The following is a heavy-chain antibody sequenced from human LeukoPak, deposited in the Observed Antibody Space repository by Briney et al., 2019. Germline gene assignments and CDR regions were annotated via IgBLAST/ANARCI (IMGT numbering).Heavy chain of an antibody. CDR1: GGSVSSGSYY. J-gene: IGHJ4*02. CDR2: ISTSGST. D-gene: IGHD1-26*01. Sequence: SETLSLTFTVSGGSVSSGSYYWSWIRQPAGKGLEWIGRISTSGSTNFNPSLKSPVTISRDTSKNQFSLKLSSVTAADTAVYYCASQVGYFAYWGQGTLVTVSS. V-gene: IGHV4-61*02. CDR3: ASQVGYFAY.